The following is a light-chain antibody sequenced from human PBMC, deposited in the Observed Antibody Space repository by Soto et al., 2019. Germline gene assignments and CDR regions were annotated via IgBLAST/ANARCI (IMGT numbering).Light chain of an antibody. Sequence: QSVLPQPASVYGSPGQSITISCTGTSSDVGAYKYVSWYQQHPGKAPKLMIYDVSSRPSGVSNRFSGSKSGNTASLIISGLQAEDEADYYCISYTSSDTYVFGTGTRSPS. CDR1: SSDVGAYKY. CDR3: ISYTSSDTYV. V-gene: IGLV2-14*01. J-gene: IGLJ1*01. CDR2: DVS.